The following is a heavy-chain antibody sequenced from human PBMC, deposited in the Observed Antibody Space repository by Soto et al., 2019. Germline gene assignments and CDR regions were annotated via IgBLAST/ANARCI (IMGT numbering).Heavy chain of an antibody. CDR3: ARGKGMEENYYYYGMDI. J-gene: IGHJ6*02. D-gene: IGHD1-1*01. Sequence: ASVKVSCKASGYSFSTYAMHWVRQAPGQSLEWMGWINGGTGQTKFSQRFQDRITITRDTSASTAYMELSSLRSEDTAVYYCARGKGMEENYYYYGMDIWGQGTTVTVSS. V-gene: IGHV1-3*01. CDR1: GYSFSTYA. CDR2: INGGTGQT.